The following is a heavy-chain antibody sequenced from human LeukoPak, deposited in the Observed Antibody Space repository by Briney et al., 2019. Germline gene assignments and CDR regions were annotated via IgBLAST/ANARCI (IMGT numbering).Heavy chain of an antibody. CDR2: ISGSGGST. V-gene: IGHV3-23*01. Sequence: TGGSLRLSCAASGFTFSSYAMSWVRQAPGKGLEWVSAISGSGGSTYYADSVKGRFTISRDNSKNTLYLQMNSLRAEDTAVYYCAKATYDSSGYYYADAFDIWGQGTMVTVSS. D-gene: IGHD3-22*01. J-gene: IGHJ3*02. CDR1: GFTFSSYA. CDR3: AKATYDSSGYYYADAFDI.